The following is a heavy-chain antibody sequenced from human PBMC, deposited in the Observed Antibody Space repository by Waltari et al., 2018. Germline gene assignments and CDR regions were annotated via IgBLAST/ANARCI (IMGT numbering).Heavy chain of an antibody. CDR2: MQYRGST. CDR1: GGSIRTNSN. J-gene: IGHJ1*01. CDR3: GRIAFGDDGGYFQH. Sequence: QLQLQESGPGLVKPSETLSLPCTVSGGSIRTNSNWGWIRQPPGKGLEWMGNMQYRGSTFYNPSLKSRVTISLDTSKNQFSLRLSSVGAADTAVYFCGRIAFGDDGGYFQHWGQGTLVTVSS. V-gene: IGHV4-39*01. D-gene: IGHD4-17*01.